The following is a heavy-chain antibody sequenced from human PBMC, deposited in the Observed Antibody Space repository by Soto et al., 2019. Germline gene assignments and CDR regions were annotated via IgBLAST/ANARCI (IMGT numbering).Heavy chain of an antibody. Sequence: QVRLQESVPGLVKPSQTLSLTCTVSGGSINSDYYYLGWIRQPPGKGLDWIGYMYSSGSTYSTPSLKSPAAILVDTPQNHCSLSLTFVTAAATAVYFCVGGTDFATVDACHRYFGSWGQVIPVTVSA. CDR2: MYSSGST. J-gene: IGHJ4*02. CDR3: VGGTDFATVDACHRYFGS. V-gene: IGHV4-30-4*01. CDR1: GGSINSDYYY. D-gene: IGHD2-15*01.